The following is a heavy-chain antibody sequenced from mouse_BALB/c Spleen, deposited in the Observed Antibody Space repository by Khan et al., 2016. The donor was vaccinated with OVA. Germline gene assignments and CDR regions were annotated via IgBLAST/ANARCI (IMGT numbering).Heavy chain of an antibody. CDR1: GYSITSEYT. CDR2: ISYSGNT. D-gene: IGHD2-2*01. CDR3: SSKDYYVYDPFPY. Sequence: EVQLQESGPGLVKPSQSLSLTCTVTGYSITSEYTWNWIRQFPGNKLEWMGFISYSGNTRYNPSLKSRITITRDTSKNQFFLQLNSVTSEDTATYYCSSKDYYVYDPFPYWGQGTLVTVSA. J-gene: IGHJ3*01. V-gene: IGHV3-2*02.